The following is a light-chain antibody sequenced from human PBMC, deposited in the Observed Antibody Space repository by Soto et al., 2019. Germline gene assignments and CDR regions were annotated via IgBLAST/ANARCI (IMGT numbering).Light chain of an antibody. Sequence: QSVLTQPASVSGSPGQSITISCTGTSSDVGLYDYVSWYQQHPGKAPLLMIYAVSNRPSGVSNRFSASKSGNTASLFISGLQAEDEADYYCSSYTSDSSYVFGSGTKVTVL. CDR3: SSYTSDSSYV. CDR1: SSDVGLYDY. J-gene: IGLJ1*01. CDR2: AVS. V-gene: IGLV2-14*01.